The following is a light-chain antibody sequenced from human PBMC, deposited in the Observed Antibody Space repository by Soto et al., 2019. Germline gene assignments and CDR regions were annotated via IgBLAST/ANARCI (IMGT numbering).Light chain of an antibody. J-gene: IGKJ5*01. Sequence: EIVLTQSPATLCLSQGGRATLPCRASQSVSSYLAWYQQKPGQAPRLLIYDASNRATGIPARFSGSGSGTDFTLTISSLEPEDFAVYYCQQYNKWPQTFGQGTRLEIK. CDR2: DAS. CDR3: QQYNKWPQT. CDR1: QSVSSY. V-gene: IGKV3-11*01.